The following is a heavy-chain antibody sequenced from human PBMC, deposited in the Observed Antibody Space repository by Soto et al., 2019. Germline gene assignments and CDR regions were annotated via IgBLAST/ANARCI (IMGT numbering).Heavy chain of an antibody. J-gene: IGHJ6*02. CDR3: ERDLGIQRWSEGFYNGLDV. D-gene: IGHD2-2*02. CDR2: IWYDGSKD. V-gene: IGHV3-33*01. CDR1: GFSFNDYG. Sequence: GGSLRLSCEGAGFSFNDYGMHWVRQAPGKWLGWVAAIWYDGSKDYHADSVKGRFTISRSNSKNTLFLQMNDLRVEDTALYYCERDLGIQRWSEGFYNGLDVWGQGTTVTVSS.